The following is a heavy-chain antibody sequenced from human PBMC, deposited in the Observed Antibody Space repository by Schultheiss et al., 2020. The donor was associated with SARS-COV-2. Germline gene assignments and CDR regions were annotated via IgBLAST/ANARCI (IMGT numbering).Heavy chain of an antibody. D-gene: IGHD3-10*01. CDR1: GGSISSGGYY. Sequence: SETLSLTCTVSGGSISSGGYYWSWIRQPPGKGLEWIGYIYYSGSTNYNPSLKTRVTMSADTSKKQISLKLSSVTAADTAVYYCARPGSGYYGMDVWGQGTTVTVSS. V-gene: IGHV4-61*08. CDR2: IYYSGST. J-gene: IGHJ6*02. CDR3: ARPGSGYYGMDV.